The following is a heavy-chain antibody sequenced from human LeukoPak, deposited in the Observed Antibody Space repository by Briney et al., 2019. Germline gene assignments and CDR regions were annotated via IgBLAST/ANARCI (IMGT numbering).Heavy chain of an antibody. V-gene: IGHV1-8*01. CDR3: AKGDSGILRRTPGARTRDYYYFYMDV. Sequence: ASVKVSCKASGYTFTSYDINWVRQATGQGLEWMGWMNPNSGNTGYAQKFQGRVTMTRNTSISTAYMELSSLRSEDTAVYYCAKGDSGILRRTPGARTRDYYYFYMDVWGKGTTVTVSS. CDR2: MNPNSGNT. J-gene: IGHJ6*03. D-gene: IGHD2-15*01. CDR1: GYTFTSYD.